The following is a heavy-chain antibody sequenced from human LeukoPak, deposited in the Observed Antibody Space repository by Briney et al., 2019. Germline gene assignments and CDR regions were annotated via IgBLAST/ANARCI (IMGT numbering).Heavy chain of an antibody. Sequence: GGSLRLSCAVSGFTFSSHAMSWVRQAPGKGLEWVSCISASGGATWYGDPVQGRFTISRDNAKNSLYLQMNSLRAEDTAVYYCARDIRDPLDPIQHWGQGTLVTVSS. CDR1: GFTFSSHA. J-gene: IGHJ1*01. CDR2: ISASGGAT. D-gene: IGHD3-3*01. V-gene: IGHV3-23*01. CDR3: ARDIRDPLDPIQH.